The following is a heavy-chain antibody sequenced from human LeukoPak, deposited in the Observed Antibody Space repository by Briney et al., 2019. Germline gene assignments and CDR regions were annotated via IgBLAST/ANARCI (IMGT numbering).Heavy chain of an antibody. Sequence: PSETLSLTCAVYGGSFSGYYWSWIRQPPGKGLEWIGEINHSGSTNYNPSLKSRVTISVDTSKNQFSLKLSSVTAADTAVYYCARGGSYSSGWHGRVINFDYWGQGTLVTVSS. V-gene: IGHV4-34*01. CDR1: GGSFSGYY. CDR2: INHSGST. J-gene: IGHJ4*02. CDR3: ARGGSYSSGWHGRVINFDY. D-gene: IGHD6-19*01.